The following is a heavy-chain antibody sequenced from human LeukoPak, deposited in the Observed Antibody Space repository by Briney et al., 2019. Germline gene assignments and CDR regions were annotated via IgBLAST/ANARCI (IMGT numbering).Heavy chain of an antibody. CDR3: VREATRIIVNRGVTPDLLRYFDV. D-gene: IGHD3-10*01. CDR2: IWYDGSNK. Sequence: GGSLRLSCAASGFTFSGYGMHWVRQAPGKGLEWVAVIWYDGSNKYYADSVKGRVTISRDNSKNTLYLQMSGLRTEDTATYYCVREATRIIVNRGVTPDLLRYFDVWGRGTLVTVSS. V-gene: IGHV3-33*01. J-gene: IGHJ2*01. CDR1: GFTFSGYG.